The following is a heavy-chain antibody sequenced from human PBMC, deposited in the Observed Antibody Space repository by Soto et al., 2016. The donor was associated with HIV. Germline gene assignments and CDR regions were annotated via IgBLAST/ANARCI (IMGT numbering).Heavy chain of an antibody. CDR2: INPNSGDT. CDR3: ARTYGSGSYNY. Sequence: QVQLVQSGAEMRRPGASVKVSCKASGYTFTGYYMHWVRQAPGQGLEWMGWINPNSGDTNYTQKFQGRVTMTRDTSISTAYMELSRLRSDDTAVYYCARTYGSGSYNYWGQGTLVTVSS. D-gene: IGHD3-10*01. V-gene: IGHV1-2*02. CDR1: GYTFTGYY. J-gene: IGHJ4*02.